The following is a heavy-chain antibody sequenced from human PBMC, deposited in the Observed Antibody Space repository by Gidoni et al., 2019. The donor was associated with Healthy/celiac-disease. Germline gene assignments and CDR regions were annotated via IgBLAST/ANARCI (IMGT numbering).Heavy chain of an antibody. D-gene: IGHD4-17*01. CDR1: GFTFSSYW. CDR2: IKQDGSEK. J-gene: IGHJ4*02. Sequence: EVQLVESGGGLVQPGGSLRLSCAASGFTFSSYWMSWVRQAPGKGLEGVSNIKQDGSEKCYVDSVKGRFTISRDNAKNSLYLQMNSLRAEDTAVYYCARDNYGDYFDYWGQGTLVTVSS. V-gene: IGHV3-7*01. CDR3: ARDNYGDYFDY.